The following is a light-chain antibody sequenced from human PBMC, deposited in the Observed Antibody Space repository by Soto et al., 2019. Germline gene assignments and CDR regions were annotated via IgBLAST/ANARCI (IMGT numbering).Light chain of an antibody. CDR1: QSVSNN. J-gene: IGKJ1*01. CDR2: GAS. Sequence: EIVMTQSPATLSVVTGERATLSCRASQSVSNNLAWYQHKPGQAPRLLTYGASTRATGIPARFSGSGSGTEFTPTISSLQPEDFAVYYCQQYYNWPRTVGQGTKVDIK. V-gene: IGKV3-15*01. CDR3: QQYYNWPRT.